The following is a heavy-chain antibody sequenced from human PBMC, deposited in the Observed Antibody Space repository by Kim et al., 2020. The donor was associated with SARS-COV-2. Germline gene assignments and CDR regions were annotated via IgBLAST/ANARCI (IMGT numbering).Heavy chain of an antibody. J-gene: IGHJ4*02. CDR2: ISAGGDNT. D-gene: IGHD2-2*01. Sequence: GGSLRLSCTASGFIFSNYAMSWVRQAPGKGLEWVSSISAGGDNTYFTASVKGRFTVSRDNYKNTLYLQMNSLRVEDTALYYCAKDEYCSSPSCYAGIPYYCDCWGQGALVTVSS. CDR1: GFIFSNYA. V-gene: IGHV3-23*01. CDR3: AKDEYCSSPSCYAGIPYYCDC.